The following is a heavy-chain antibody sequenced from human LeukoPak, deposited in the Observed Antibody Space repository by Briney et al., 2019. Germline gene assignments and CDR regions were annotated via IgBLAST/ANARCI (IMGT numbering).Heavy chain of an antibody. D-gene: IGHD3-16*01. V-gene: IGHV3-30*04. CDR3: ATSIERSTWGSHALDF. Sequence: GTSLRLSCTGSGFTFSDSGMHCVRQAPGKGLEWMAILSYDGSLKYYADSVKGRFTISRDNSKNTLYLQMNSLRVEDTAVYYCATSIERSTWGSHALDFWGQGTLVTVSS. CDR1: GFTFSDSG. J-gene: IGHJ4*02. CDR2: LSYDGSLK.